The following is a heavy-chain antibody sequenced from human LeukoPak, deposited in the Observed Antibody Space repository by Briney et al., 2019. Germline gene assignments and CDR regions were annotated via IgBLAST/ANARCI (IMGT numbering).Heavy chain of an antibody. CDR3: ARCSGNGYDYSLFDP. D-gene: IGHD5-12*01. CDR2: IYASGIT. Sequence: SETLSLTCTVSGGSLSTYYWNWIRQPAGKGLEWIGRIYASGITNYNPSLQSRVTMSVDASKNQFSLKLSSVTAADTAVYYCARCSGNGYDYSLFDPWGQGTLVTVSS. CDR1: GGSLSTYY. J-gene: IGHJ5*02. V-gene: IGHV4-4*07.